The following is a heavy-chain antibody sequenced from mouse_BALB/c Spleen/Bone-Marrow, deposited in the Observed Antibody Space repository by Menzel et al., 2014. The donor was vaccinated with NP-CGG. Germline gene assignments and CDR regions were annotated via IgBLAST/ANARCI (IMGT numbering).Heavy chain of an antibody. CDR1: GYTFTSYG. D-gene: IGHD1-1*01. CDR2: INHSTTYS. J-gene: IGHJ2*01. CDR3: ARYNSYDYFDY. Sequence: VQLLQSGAELAKPGASVKMSYKASGYTFTSYGMPWVHQRPGQGLEWIGTINHSTTYSEYHHKFKDKATLSADKSTSTAYMQLSSLTSEDSAVYYCARYNSYDYFDYWGQGTTLTVSS. V-gene: IGHV1-4*01.